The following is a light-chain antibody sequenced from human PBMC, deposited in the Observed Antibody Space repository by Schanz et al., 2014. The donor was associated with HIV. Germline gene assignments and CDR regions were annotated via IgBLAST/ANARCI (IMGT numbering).Light chain of an antibody. V-gene: IGLV2-14*02. J-gene: IGLJ2*01. CDR2: GGD. Sequence: QSALTQPASVSGSPGQSITISCTGTSSDVGNFNLVSWYQRHPGKAPKLMIYGGDKRPSGVSDRFSGSKSGNTASLTISGLQAEDEADYYCSSYTTSSTLVFGGGTKLTV. CDR1: SSDVGNFNL. CDR3: SSYTTSSTLV.